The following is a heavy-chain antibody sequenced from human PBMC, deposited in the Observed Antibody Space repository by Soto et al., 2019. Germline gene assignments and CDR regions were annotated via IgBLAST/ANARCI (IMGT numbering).Heavy chain of an antibody. V-gene: IGHV4-31*02. D-gene: IGHD6-6*01. CDR3: ARARVISSRNWFDP. J-gene: IGHJ5*02. Sequence: SETVSLTXTISNGSINRGGYYWSWIRQHPGKGLEWVGYMSYSGSTYYSPSLKSRVTISVDTSKTQLSLKLSSVTAADTAIYFCARARVISSRNWFDPWGQGTLVTVSS. CDR2: MSYSGST. CDR1: NGSINRGGYY.